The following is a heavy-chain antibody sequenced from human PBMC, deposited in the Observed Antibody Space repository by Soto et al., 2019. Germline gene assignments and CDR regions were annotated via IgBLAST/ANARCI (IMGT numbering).Heavy chain of an antibody. D-gene: IGHD3-22*01. CDR2: ISYDGSNK. J-gene: IGHJ6*02. Sequence: QVQLVESGGGVVQPGRSLRLSCAASGFTFSSYGMHWVRQAPGKGLEWVAVISYDGSNKYYADSVKGRFTISRDNSKNTLYLQMNSLRAEDTAVYYCAKEVYDSSGYYFRWDYGMDVWGQGPTVTVSS. CDR1: GFTFSSYG. CDR3: AKEVYDSSGYYFRWDYGMDV. V-gene: IGHV3-30*18.